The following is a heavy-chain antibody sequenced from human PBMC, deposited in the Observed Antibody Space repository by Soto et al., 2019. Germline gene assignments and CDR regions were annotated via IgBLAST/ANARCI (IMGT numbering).Heavy chain of an antibody. D-gene: IGHD3-16*01. J-gene: IGHJ4*02. CDR2: ISGSGDNA. CDR3: ARQSRGGITDY. CDR1: GFIFSIYV. Sequence: GGSLSLSCTVSGFIFSIYVMSWVRQAPGKGLEWVSDISGSGDNAYYADSVKGRFTNSRDNSKNTLYLQMNSLRAGDTAVYYCARQSRGGITDYWGQGTLVTVSS. V-gene: IGHV3-23*01.